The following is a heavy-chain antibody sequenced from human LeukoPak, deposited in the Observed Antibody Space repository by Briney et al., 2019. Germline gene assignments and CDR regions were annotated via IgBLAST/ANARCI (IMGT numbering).Heavy chain of an antibody. CDR3: ARGGVGEWPEI. V-gene: IGHV1-46*01. Sequence: ASVKVSCKASGYTFTSYYIHLVRQAPGQGLEWMGIISPSGGRVSNAQKFQGRVTMTRDTSTSTVYMELSSLRSEDTAVYYGARGGVGEWPEIWGQGTMVSVSS. CDR1: GYTFTSYY. D-gene: IGHD3-10*01. CDR2: ISPSGGRV. J-gene: IGHJ3*02.